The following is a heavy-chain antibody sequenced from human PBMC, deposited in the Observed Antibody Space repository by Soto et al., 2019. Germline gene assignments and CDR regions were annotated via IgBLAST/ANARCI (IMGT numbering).Heavy chain of an antibody. CDR3: ASEAVAVDVDY. J-gene: IGHJ4*02. D-gene: IGHD6-19*01. CDR1: GGAISSSNC. V-gene: IGHV4-4*02. Sequence: QVQLQASGPGLLKPSGTLSLTCPCSGGAISSSNCWSWFRQPPGKGLEGFGESYYSGSTNYNPSLTSRVTIAVDKSKNQFSLKLRSVTAEDTAVYYCASEAVAVDVDYWCQGTLVTFSS. CDR2: SYYSGST.